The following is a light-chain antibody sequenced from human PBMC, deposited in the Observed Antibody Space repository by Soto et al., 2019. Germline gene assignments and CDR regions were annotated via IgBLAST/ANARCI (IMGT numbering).Light chain of an antibody. CDR2: DVS. Sequence: QSVLTQPASVSGSPGQSITISCTGTSSDVGGYNYVSWYQQHPGKAPKLIIFDVSDRPSGFSYRFSGSKSGNTASLTISGLQAEDEADYYCGPYTESSTRVFGTGTKLTVL. CDR1: SSDVGGYNY. J-gene: IGLJ1*01. V-gene: IGLV2-14*03. CDR3: GPYTESSTRV.